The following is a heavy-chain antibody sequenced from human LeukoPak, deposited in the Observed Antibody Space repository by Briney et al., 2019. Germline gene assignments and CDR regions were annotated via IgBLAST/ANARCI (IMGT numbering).Heavy chain of an antibody. CDR2: ISGSGDTT. J-gene: IGHJ4*02. V-gene: IGHV3-23*01. CDR1: GLTFSSYA. Sequence: GGSLRLSCAASGLTFSSYAMSWVRQAPGKGLEWVSFISGSGDTTYYADSVKGRFTISRDSSKNTLYLQMNSLRAEDTAVYYCAKSRGESRGASNYWGRGTLVTVSS. D-gene: IGHD1-26*01. CDR3: AKSRGESRGASNY.